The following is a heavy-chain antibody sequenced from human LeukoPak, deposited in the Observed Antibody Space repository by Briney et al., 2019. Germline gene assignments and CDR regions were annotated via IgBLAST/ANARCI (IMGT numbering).Heavy chain of an antibody. CDR1: GFTFSSYG. CDR2: IRYDGSNK. Sequence: GGSLRLSCAASGFTFSSYGMHWVRQAPGKGLEWVAFIRYDGSNKYYADSVKGRFTISRDNSKNTLYLQMNSLRAEDTAVYYCAKQYGNSEYYFDYWGQGTLVTVSS. D-gene: IGHD4-23*01. V-gene: IGHV3-30*02. J-gene: IGHJ4*02. CDR3: AKQYGNSEYYFDY.